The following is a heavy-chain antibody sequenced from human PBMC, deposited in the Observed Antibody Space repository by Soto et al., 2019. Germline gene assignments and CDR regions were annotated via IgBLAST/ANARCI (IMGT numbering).Heavy chain of an antibody. V-gene: IGHV4-39*01. J-gene: IGHJ4*02. CDR2: IYYSGST. Sequence: PSETMSVTCTVAGGSISSSSYYWGWIRQPPGKGLEWIGSIYYSGSTYYNPSLKSRVTISVDTSKNQFSLKLSSVTAADTAVYYCARCDRYYFDYWGQGTLVTVSS. CDR3: ARCDRYYFDY. D-gene: IGHD3-16*02. CDR1: GGSISSSSYY.